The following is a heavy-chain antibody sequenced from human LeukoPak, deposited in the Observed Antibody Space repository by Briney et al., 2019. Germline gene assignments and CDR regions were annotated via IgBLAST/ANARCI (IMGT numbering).Heavy chain of an antibody. Sequence: GGSLRLSCAASRFTFSSYYMYWVRQAPGKGLEWVAFISDDGVKKYYADSVKGRFSISRDNYKKTLYLQMDSLRTEDTAVYYCARDGETGKPDAFDIWGQGTLVTVSS. CDR3: ARDGETGKPDAFDI. CDR2: ISDDGVKK. CDR1: RFTFSSYY. V-gene: IGHV3-30-3*01. D-gene: IGHD3-10*01. J-gene: IGHJ3*02.